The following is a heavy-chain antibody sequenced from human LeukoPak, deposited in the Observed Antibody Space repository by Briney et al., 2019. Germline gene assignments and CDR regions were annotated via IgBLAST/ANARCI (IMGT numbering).Heavy chain of an antibody. Sequence: ASVKVSCKASGYTFTGYYMHWVRQAPGQGLEWMGRINPNSGGTNYAQKFQGRVTMTRDTSISTAYMELSRLRSDDTAVYYFAKDLYDSSGYAYYYYMDVWGKGTTVTVSS. J-gene: IGHJ6*03. CDR3: AKDLYDSSGYAYYYYMDV. D-gene: IGHD3-22*01. V-gene: IGHV1-2*06. CDR2: INPNSGGT. CDR1: GYTFTGYY.